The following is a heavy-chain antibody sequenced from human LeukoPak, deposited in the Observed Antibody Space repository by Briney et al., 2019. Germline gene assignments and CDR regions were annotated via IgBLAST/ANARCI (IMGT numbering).Heavy chain of an antibody. CDR3: AKVALGTTELSGLDY. J-gene: IGHJ4*02. Sequence: GGSLRLSCAASGFTFSSYAMSWVRQAPGKGLEWVSAISGSGGSTYYADSVKGRFTISRDNSKNTLYLQMNSLRAEDTALYYCAKVALGTTELSGLDYWGQGTLVTVSS. D-gene: IGHD4-11*01. CDR2: ISGSGGST. CDR1: GFTFSSYA. V-gene: IGHV3-23*01.